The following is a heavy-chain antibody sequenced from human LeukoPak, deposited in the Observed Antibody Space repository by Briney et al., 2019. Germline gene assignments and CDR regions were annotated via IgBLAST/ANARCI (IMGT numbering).Heavy chain of an antibody. CDR3: ARAGMVRGVITTLFDY. V-gene: IGHV1-18*01. J-gene: IGHJ4*02. CDR2: ITAYNGNT. Sequence: VASVKVSCKASGYTFTCYGISWVRQAPGQGLEWMGWITAYNGNTNYAHKLQGRVTMTTDTSTSTAYMELRSLRSDDTAVYYCARAGMVRGVITTLFDYWGQGTLVTVSS. CDR1: GYTFTCYG. D-gene: IGHD3-10*01.